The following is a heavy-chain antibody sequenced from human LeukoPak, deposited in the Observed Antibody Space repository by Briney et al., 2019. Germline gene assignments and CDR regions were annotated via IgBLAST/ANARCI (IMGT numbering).Heavy chain of an antibody. CDR1: GFTFSDYY. D-gene: IGHD3-22*01. V-gene: IGHV3-11*04. CDR3: ARDCYDSSGDYFDH. Sequence: GGSLRLSCAASGFTFSDYYMSWIRQAPGKGLEWVSYISSSGSTIYYADSVKGRFTISRDNAKNSLYLQMNSLRAEDTAVYYCARDCYDSSGDYFDHWGQGTLVTVSS. J-gene: IGHJ4*02. CDR2: ISSSGSTI.